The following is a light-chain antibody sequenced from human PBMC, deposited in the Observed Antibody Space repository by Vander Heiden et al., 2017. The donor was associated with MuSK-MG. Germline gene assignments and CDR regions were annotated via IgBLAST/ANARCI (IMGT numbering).Light chain of an antibody. CDR2: KAS. Sequence: DIQMTQSPSTLSASVGDRVTITCRASQSISSLLAWYQQKPGKAPKLLIAKASSLESGVPSRFSGSGSGTEFTLSISSLQPDDFATDYCQQYKTFELTFGGGTKVDIK. CDR1: QSISSL. CDR3: QQYKTFELT. J-gene: IGKJ4*01. V-gene: IGKV1-5*03.